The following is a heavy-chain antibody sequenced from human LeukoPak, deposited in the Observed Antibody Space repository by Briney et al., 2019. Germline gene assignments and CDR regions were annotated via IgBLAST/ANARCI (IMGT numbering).Heavy chain of an antibody. D-gene: IGHD6-19*01. J-gene: IGHJ4*02. CDR2: INPSGGST. CDR1: GYTFTSYC. CDR3: ARGSSGWYSVAY. Sequence: ASVKVSCKASGYTFTSYCMHGVRQAPGQGLEWMGIINPSGGSTSYAQKFQGRVTMTRDTSTSTVYMELSSLRSEDTAVYYCARGSSGWYSVAYWGQGTLVTVSS. V-gene: IGHV1-46*01.